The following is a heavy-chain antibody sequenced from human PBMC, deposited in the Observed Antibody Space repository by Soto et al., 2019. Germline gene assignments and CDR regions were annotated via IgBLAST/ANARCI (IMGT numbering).Heavy chain of an antibody. D-gene: IGHD3-22*01. J-gene: IGHJ4*02. CDR3: ARQGAYFHESSGYEFDY. CDR1: GGSITSSSYY. CDR2: IYYSGST. Sequence: PSETLSLTCTVSGGSITSSSYYWGWIRQPPGKGLEWIGSIYYSGSTYYNPSLKSRVSMSVDTSKNQFSLKLGSVTAADTAVYHCARQGAYFHESSGYEFDYWGQGTLVTVSS. V-gene: IGHV4-39*01.